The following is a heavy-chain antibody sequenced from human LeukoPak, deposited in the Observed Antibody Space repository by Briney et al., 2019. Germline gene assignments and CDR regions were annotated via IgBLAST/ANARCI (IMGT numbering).Heavy chain of an antibody. CDR1: GGSIISNY. V-gene: IGHV4-4*07. CDR2: IYGSGIT. Sequence: NPSETLSLTCTVSGGSIISNYWSWIRQSAGTGLEWIGRIYGSGITDYNPSLKSRVTMSLDTSRKQFSLRLTSVTAADTAVYYCARGLVTTAFDYWGQGTLVTVSS. J-gene: IGHJ4*02. D-gene: IGHD4-17*01. CDR3: ARGLVTTAFDY.